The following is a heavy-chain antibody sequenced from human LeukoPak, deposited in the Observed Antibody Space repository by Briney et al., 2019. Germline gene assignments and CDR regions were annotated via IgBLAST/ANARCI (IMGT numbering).Heavy chain of an antibody. J-gene: IGHJ4*02. Sequence: ASVKVSCKASGYTFTGYYMHWVRQAPGQGLEWMGWINPNSGGTNYAQKIQGRVTMTRDTSISTAYMELSRLRSDDTAVYYCARDLGFDPPTNDYWGQGTLVTVSS. CDR1: GYTFTGYY. D-gene: IGHD1-26*01. CDR2: INPNSGGT. V-gene: IGHV1-2*02. CDR3: ARDLGFDPPTNDY.